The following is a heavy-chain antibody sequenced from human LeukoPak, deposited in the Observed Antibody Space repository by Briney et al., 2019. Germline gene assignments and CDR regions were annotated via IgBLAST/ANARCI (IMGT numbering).Heavy chain of an antibody. Sequence: ASVKVSCKASGGTFSSYAISWVRQAPGQGLEWMGGIIPIFGTANYAQKFQGRVTITADESTSTAYMELSSLRSEDTAVYYCATSEAAPYYYYGMDVWGQGTTVTVSS. V-gene: IGHV1-69*01. CDR2: IIPIFGTA. J-gene: IGHJ6*02. D-gene: IGHD6-6*01. CDR1: GGTFSSYA. CDR3: ATSEAAPYYYYGMDV.